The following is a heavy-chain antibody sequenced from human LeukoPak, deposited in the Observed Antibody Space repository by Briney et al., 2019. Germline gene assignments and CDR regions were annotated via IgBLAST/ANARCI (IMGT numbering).Heavy chain of an antibody. V-gene: IGHV3-7*01. J-gene: IGHJ4*02. CDR1: RFTFSSYW. D-gene: IGHD6-19*01. Sequence: GGSLRLSCAASRFTFSSYWMSWVRQAPGKGLEWVANIKQDGSEKYYVDSVKGRFTISRDNAKNSLYLQMNSLRAEDTAVYYCARRGAVAGTFDYWGQGTLVTVSS. CDR3: ARRGAVAGTFDY. CDR2: IKQDGSEK.